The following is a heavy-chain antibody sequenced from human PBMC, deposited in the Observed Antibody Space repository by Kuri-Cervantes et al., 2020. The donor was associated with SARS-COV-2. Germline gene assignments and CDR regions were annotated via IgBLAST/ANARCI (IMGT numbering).Heavy chain of an antibody. Sequence: GESLKISCAASGFTFSSYSMNWVRQASGRGLEWVGRSRSKANSYATAYAASVKGRFTISRDDSKNTAYLQMDSLKTEDTAVYYCTRPPQDSEKYFDYWGQGTLVTVSS. V-gene: IGHV3-73*01. J-gene: IGHJ4*02. D-gene: IGHD4-11*01. CDR1: GFTFSSYS. CDR2: SRSKANSYAT. CDR3: TRPPQDSEKYFDY.